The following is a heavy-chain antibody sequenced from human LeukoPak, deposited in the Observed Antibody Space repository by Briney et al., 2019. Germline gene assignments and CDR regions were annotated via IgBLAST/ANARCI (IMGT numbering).Heavy chain of an antibody. D-gene: IGHD2-21*02. CDR1: GYTFTAYY. CDR2: INPNSGGT. J-gene: IGHJ4*02. CDR3: ATPTPCGGDCYWLNY. Sequence: ASVKVSCKASGYTFTAYYLHWVRQAPGQGLEWMGWINPNSGGTNYAQNLQGRVTMTRDTSISTAYMELSRLRSDDTAVYYCATPTPCGGDCYWLNYWGQGTLVTVSS. V-gene: IGHV1-2*02.